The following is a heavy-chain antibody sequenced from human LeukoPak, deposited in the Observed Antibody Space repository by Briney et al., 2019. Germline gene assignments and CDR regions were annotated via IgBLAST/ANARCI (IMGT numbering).Heavy chain of an antibody. D-gene: IGHD5-12*01. J-gene: IGHJ6*02. CDR2: ISAYNGNT. CDR3: AREWLISGYSLRYYYGMDV. V-gene: IGHV1-18*01. CDR1: GYTFTSYG. Sequence: GASVKVSCKASGYTFTSYGISWVRQAPGQGLEWMGWISAYNGNTNYAQKLQGRVTMTTDTSTSTAYMELRSLRSDDTAVYCCAREWLISGYSLRYYYGMDVWGQGTTVTVSS.